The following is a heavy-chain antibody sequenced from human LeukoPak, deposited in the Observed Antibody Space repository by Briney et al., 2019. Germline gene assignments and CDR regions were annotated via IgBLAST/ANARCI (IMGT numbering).Heavy chain of an antibody. CDR2: IHYSGST. D-gene: IGHD2-21*02. CDR3: ARSVAETAPLGY. CDR1: GGSIGSFY. J-gene: IGHJ4*02. V-gene: IGHV4-59*08. Sequence: SETLSLTCTVSGGSIGSFYWSWIRQPPGKGLEWIGYIHYSGSTNYNPSLKSRVTISVDTSENQFSLKLGSVTAADTAVYYCARSVAETAPLGYWGQGTLVTVSS.